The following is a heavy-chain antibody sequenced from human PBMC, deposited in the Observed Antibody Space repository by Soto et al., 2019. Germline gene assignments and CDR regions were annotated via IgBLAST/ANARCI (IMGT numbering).Heavy chain of an antibody. Sequence: QVQLVQSGAEEKKPGASVKVSCKASGYTFTSYGMHWVRQAPGQRLEWMGWINAGNGNTKYSQKFQGRVTITRDTSASTAYMELSRLRSEDTAVYYCARGLGGARTYFDYWGQGTLVTVSS. V-gene: IGHV1-3*05. CDR1: GYTFTSYG. J-gene: IGHJ4*02. CDR2: INAGNGNT. D-gene: IGHD3-10*01. CDR3: ARGLGGARTYFDY.